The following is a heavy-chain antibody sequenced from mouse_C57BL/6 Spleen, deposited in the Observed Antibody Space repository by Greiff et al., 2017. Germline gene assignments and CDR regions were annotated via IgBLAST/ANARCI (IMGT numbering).Heavy chain of an antibody. CDR3: GSGDRREYYYAMDY. V-gene: IGHV1-82*01. J-gene: IGHJ4*01. D-gene: IGHD3-3*01. Sequence: QVQLQQSGPELVKPGASVKISCKASGYAFSSSWMNWVKQRPGQGLEWIGRIYPGDGDTNYNGKFKGKATLTADKSSSTAYMQLSSLTSEDSAVYCCGSGDRREYYYAMDYWGQGTSVTVSS. CDR1: GYAFSSSW. CDR2: IYPGDGDT.